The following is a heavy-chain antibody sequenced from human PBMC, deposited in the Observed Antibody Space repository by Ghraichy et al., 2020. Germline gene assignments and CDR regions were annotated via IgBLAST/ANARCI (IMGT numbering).Heavy chain of an antibody. CDR3: AKWVFAAVTKFHH. CDR2: INHSGGT. CDR1: GGSFNAYY. J-gene: IGHJ1*01. V-gene: IGHV4-34*01. D-gene: IGHD6-13*01. Sequence: SETLSLTCAVYGGSFNAYYWTWIRQPPGKGLEWIGEINHSGGTNYNPSLKSRVTISVDTSKNHLSLKMNSVTAADTAVYYCAKWVFAAVTKFHHWGQGTLVTVSS.